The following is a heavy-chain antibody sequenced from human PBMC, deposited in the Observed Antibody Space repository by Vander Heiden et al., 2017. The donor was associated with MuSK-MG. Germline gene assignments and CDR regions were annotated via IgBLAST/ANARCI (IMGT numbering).Heavy chain of an antibody. D-gene: IGHD6-13*01. V-gene: IGHV3-30*04. J-gene: IGHJ4*02. Sequence: QVQLVESGGGVVQPGRCLRLSCAASGFTFSSYAMHWVRQAPGKGLEWVAIISYDGSNKYYADSVKGRFTISRDNSKNTLYLQMNSLRAEDTAVYYCARDIAAAAYDYWGQGTLVTVSS. CDR2: ISYDGSNK. CDR1: GFTFSSYA. CDR3: ARDIAAAAYDY.